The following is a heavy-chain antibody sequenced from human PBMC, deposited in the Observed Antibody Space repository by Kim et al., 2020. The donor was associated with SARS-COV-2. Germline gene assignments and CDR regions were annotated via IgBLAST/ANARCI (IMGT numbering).Heavy chain of an antibody. CDR1: AYTFTDYY. J-gene: IGHJ5*02. CDR2: INSNTGGT. V-gene: IGHV1-2*06. CDR3: ARDSDYGEGWFDP. D-gene: IGHD4-17*01. Sequence: ASVKVSCKASAYTFTDYYMHWVRQAPGQGLEWRGRINSNTGGTNYAQNFQGRVTMTRDTSISTAYMELSRLRSDDTAVYYCARDSDYGEGWFDPWGQGTLVTVSS.